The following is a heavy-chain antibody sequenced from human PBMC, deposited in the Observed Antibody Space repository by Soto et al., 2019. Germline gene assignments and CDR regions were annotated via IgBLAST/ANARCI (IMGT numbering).Heavy chain of an antibody. J-gene: IGHJ4*02. Sequence: EVQLVESGGGLVQPGGSLRLSCAASGFTFSSYWMHWVRQAPGKGLVWVSRINSDGSSTTYADSVKGRFTISRDNAKNTLYLQMNRLRAEDTAVYYCVRVPTGGYAFSLDDYWGQGTLVTVSS. CDR1: GFTFSSYW. CDR3: VRVPTGGYAFSLDDY. V-gene: IGHV3-74*01. D-gene: IGHD5-12*01. CDR2: INSDGSST.